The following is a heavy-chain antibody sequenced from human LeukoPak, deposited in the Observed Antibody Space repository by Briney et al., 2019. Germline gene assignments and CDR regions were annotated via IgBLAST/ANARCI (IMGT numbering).Heavy chain of an antibody. J-gene: IGHJ6*02. V-gene: IGHV1-69*13. D-gene: IGHD6-19*01. CDR2: IIPIFGTA. Sequence: ASVKVSCKASGGTFSSYAISWVRQAPGQGLEWMGGIIPIFGTANYAQKFQGRVTITADESTSTAYMELSSLRSEDTAVYYCARVAVAGQYYYYGMDVWDQGTTVTVSS. CDR1: GGTFSSYA. CDR3: ARVAVAGQYYYYGMDV.